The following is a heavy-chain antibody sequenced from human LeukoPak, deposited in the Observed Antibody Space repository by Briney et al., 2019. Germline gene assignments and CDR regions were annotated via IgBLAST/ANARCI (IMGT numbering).Heavy chain of an antibody. CDR1: GGTFSSYA. CDR3: ARDLEAVAGTYYY. V-gene: IGHV1-69*13. J-gene: IGHJ4*02. Sequence: GASVKVSCKASGGTFSSYAISWVRQAPGQGLEWMGGIIPIFGTANYAQKFQGRVTITADESTSTAYMELSSLRSEDTAVYYCARDLEAVAGTYYYWGQGTLVTVSS. D-gene: IGHD6-19*01. CDR2: IIPIFGTA.